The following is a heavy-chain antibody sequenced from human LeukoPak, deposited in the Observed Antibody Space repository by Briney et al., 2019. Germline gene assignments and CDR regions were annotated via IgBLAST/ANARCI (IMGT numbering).Heavy chain of an antibody. CDR1: GFTFDDYA. V-gene: IGHV3-9*01. CDR2: ISWNSGSI. CDR3: AKDVHPGYYYYYGMDV. J-gene: IGHJ6*02. Sequence: GGSLRLSCAASGFTFDDYAMHWVRQAPGKGLEWVSGISWNSGSIGYADSVKGRFTISRDNAKNSLYLQMNSLRAEDTALYYCAKDVHPGYYYYYGMDVWGQGTTVTVSS.